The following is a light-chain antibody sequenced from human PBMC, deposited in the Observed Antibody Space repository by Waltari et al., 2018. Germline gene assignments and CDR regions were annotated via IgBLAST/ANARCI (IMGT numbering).Light chain of an antibody. CDR2: ATS. Sequence: IVLTQSPGTLSLSPGGRATLTCRASQDIGHYLAWYQQKPGQAPRLLIYATSTRAAGNPDRFSGSGSGADCSLTITRLEPEDFAVYYCQHHVRLPATFGQGTKV. CDR1: QDIGHY. J-gene: IGKJ1*01. V-gene: IGKV3-20*01. CDR3: QHHVRLPAT.